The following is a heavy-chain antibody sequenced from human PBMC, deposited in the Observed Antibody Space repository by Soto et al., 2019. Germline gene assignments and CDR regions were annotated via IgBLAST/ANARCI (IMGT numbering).Heavy chain of an antibody. CDR3: ARDPPPPDY. CDR1: GYTFASYA. Sequence: QVQLVQSGAEVKKPGASVKVSCKASGYTFASYAISWMRQAPGQGLEWMGWISAYNGNTNYAQKLQGRATMTTDTSTSTADMELRSLRSDDTAGYYCARDPPPPDYWGQGTLVTVSS. J-gene: IGHJ4*02. CDR2: ISAYNGNT. V-gene: IGHV1-18*01.